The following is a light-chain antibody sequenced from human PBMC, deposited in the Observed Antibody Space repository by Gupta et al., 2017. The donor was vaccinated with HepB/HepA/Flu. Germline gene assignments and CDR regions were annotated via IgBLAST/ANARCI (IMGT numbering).Light chain of an antibody. J-gene: IGKJ2*01. V-gene: IGKV4-1*01. CDR1: QIVVYSTNNKNY. CDR3: QQYYSSPDT. CDR2: RAS. Sequence: DIVMIQSPDSPSVSLGERATINCNSSQIVVYSTNNKNYLAWYQQKPGQPPKLLIYRASTRESGIPDRFSGSGSGTDFTLTISSRQAEDFAVYYCQQYYSSPDTFGQGTKLEIK.